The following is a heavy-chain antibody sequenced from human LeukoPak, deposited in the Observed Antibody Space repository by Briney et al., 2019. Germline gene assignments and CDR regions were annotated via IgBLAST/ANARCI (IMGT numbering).Heavy chain of an antibody. CDR1: GFTFSSYG. V-gene: IGHV3-33*01. CDR2: IWYDGSNK. CDR3: ARHLHYYGSGNYYYYFYAMDV. J-gene: IGHJ6*02. Sequence: GGSLRLSCAASGFTFSSYGMHWVRQAPGKGLEWVAVIWYDGSNKYYADSVKGRFTIPRDNSKNTLYLQMNSLRADDTAVYYCARHLHYYGSGNYYYYFYAMDVWGQGTTVTVSS. D-gene: IGHD3-10*01.